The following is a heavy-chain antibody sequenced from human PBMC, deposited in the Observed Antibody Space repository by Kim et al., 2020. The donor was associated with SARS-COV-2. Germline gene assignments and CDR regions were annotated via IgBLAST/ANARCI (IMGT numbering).Heavy chain of an antibody. CDR3: ARGRGVGYYYDSSGYYDY. V-gene: IGHV4-34*01. CDR1: GGSFSGYY. J-gene: IGHJ4*02. D-gene: IGHD3-22*01. Sequence: SETLSLTCAVYGGSFSGYYWSWIRQPPGKGLEWIGEINHSGSTNYNPSLKSRVTISVDTSKNQFSLKLSSVTAADTAVYYCARGRGVGYYYDSSGYYDYWGQGTLVTVSS. CDR2: INHSGST.